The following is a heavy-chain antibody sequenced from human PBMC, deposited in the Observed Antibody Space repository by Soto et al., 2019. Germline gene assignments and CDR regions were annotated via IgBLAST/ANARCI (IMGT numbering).Heavy chain of an antibody. CDR1: GFTFSSYD. CDR3: ARGLVYSSGWYYFDY. D-gene: IGHD6-19*01. J-gene: IGHJ4*02. CDR2: IGTAGDT. Sequence: GGSLRLSCAASGFTFSSYDMHWVRQATGKGLEWVSAIGTAGDTYYPGSVKGRFTISRENAKNFLYLQMNSLRAEDTAVYYCARGLVYSSGWYYFDYWGQGTLVTVSS. V-gene: IGHV3-13*01.